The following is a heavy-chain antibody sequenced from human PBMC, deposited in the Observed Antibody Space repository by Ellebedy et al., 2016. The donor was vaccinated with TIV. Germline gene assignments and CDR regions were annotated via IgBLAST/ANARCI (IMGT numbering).Heavy chain of an antibody. J-gene: IGHJ4*02. Sequence: GESLKISXAASGFTFSSYAMSWVRQAPGKGLEWVSAISGSGGSTYYADSVKGRFTISRDNSKNTLYLQMNSLRAEDTAVYYCANPYSSGSIGDYWGQGTLVTVSS. CDR3: ANPYSSGSIGDY. CDR2: ISGSGGST. CDR1: GFTFSSYA. V-gene: IGHV3-23*01. D-gene: IGHD6-19*01.